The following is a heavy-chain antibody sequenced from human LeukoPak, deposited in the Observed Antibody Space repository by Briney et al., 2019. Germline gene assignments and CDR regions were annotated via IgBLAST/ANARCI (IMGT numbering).Heavy chain of an antibody. CDR1: GYTFITYY. Sequence: GASVKVSCKASGYTFITYYMHWVRQAPGQGLEWMGIINPIGGSTCYAQKFQGRVTMTGDTSTSTVYMELSSLRSEDTAVYYCARSRLLLDYLGQGTLVTVSS. D-gene: IGHD2-21*02. V-gene: IGHV1-46*01. CDR2: INPIGGST. CDR3: ARSRLLLDY. J-gene: IGHJ4*02.